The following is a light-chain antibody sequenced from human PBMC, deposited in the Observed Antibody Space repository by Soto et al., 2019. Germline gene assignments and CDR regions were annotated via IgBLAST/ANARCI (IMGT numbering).Light chain of an antibody. CDR1: QSINTW. CDR2: KAS. V-gene: IGKV1-5*03. J-gene: IGKJ4*01. Sequence: DSKMTQSPSTLSASVGDRVTITCRASQSINTWLAWYQQKPGKAPKVLIYKASSLESGVPSRFSGSGSGTEFTLTISSLQPDDSVTYNCQQYNSYSLTFGGGTKVEI. CDR3: QQYNSYSLT.